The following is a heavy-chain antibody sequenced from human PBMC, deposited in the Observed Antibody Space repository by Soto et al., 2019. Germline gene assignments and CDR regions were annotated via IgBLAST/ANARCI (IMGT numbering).Heavy chain of an antibody. CDR2: ISYDGSNK. Sequence: QVQLVESGGGVVQPGRSLRLSCSASGFTFSSYAMHCVRQAPGKGLECGAVISYDGSNKYYADSVKGRFTSSRDNSKNTLYLQMNSLRAEDTAVYYCASSWYSSSWRFEYFPHWGQGTLVPVSS. J-gene: IGHJ1*01. CDR3: ASSWYSSSWRFEYFPH. CDR1: GFTFSSYA. V-gene: IGHV3-30-3*01. D-gene: IGHD6-13*01.